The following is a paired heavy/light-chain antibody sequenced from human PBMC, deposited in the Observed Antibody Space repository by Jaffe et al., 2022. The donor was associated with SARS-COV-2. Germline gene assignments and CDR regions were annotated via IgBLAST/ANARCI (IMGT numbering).Light chain of an antibody. CDR2: GKI. CDR1: SSNIGAGYD. J-gene: IGLJ1*01. V-gene: IGLV1-40*01. CDR3: QSYDSSLSSYV. Sequence: QSVLTQPPSVSGAPGQRVTISCTGSSSNIGAGYDVHWYQQLPGTAPKVLIYGKINRPSGVPDRFSGSKSGTSASLAITGLQAEDEADYYCQSYDSSLSSYVFGTGTKVTVL.
Heavy chain of an antibody. CDR1: GFTVSTNY. CDR3: ARLDTTMGFDF. J-gene: IGHJ4*02. CDR2: IYSGGTT. Sequence: EVQLVESGGGLIQPGGSLRLSCAASGFTVSTNYMTWVRQAPGKGLEWVAIIYSGGTTSYVDSVKGRFAISRDTSKNTLYLQMNSLRAEDTAVYFCARLDTTMGFDFWGQGTLVTVSS. V-gene: IGHV3-53*01. D-gene: IGHD5-18*01.